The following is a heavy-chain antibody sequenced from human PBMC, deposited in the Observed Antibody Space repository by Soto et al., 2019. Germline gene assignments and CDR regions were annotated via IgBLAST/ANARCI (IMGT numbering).Heavy chain of an antibody. J-gene: IGHJ4*02. CDR1: GFSFSNAW. CDR2: IKTKADGGTT. CDR3: MAHLGEFFPLDY. D-gene: IGHD3-16*01. Sequence: EVQLVESGGDFVKPGGSLRVSCAVSGFSFSNAWMSWVRQAPGKGLEWVGRIKTKADGGTTDYAAPVKGRFTISRDDLKNTVFLQMHSLETEDTAVYYCMAHLGEFFPLDYWGQGTLVTVSS. V-gene: IGHV3-15*01.